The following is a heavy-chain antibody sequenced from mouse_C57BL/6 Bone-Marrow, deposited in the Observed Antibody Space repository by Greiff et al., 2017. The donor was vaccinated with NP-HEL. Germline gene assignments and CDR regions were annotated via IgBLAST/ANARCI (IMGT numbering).Heavy chain of an antibody. D-gene: IGHD3-2*02. CDR1: GYTFTSYG. CDR3: ATAQATFFDY. J-gene: IGHJ2*01. V-gene: IGHV1-81*01. Sequence: VQRVESGAELARPGASVKLSCKASGYTFTSYGISWVKQRTGQGLEWIGEIYPRSGNTYYNEKFKGKATLTADKSSSTAYMELRSLTSEDSAVYFCATAQATFFDYWGQGTTLTVSS. CDR2: IYPRSGNT.